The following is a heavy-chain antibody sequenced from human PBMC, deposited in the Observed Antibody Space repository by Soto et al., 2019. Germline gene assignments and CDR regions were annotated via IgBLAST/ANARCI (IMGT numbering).Heavy chain of an antibody. CDR2: ISGSGGST. J-gene: IGHJ4*02. V-gene: IGHV3-23*01. Sequence: GGSLILSCAASGFTFSSYAMSWVRQAPGKGLEWVSAISGSGGSTYYADSVKGRFTISRDNSKNTLYLQMNSLRAEDTAVYYCAKGDRYSYGSTPISYFDYWGQGTLVTVS. D-gene: IGHD5-18*01. CDR1: GFTFSSYA. CDR3: AKGDRYSYGSTPISYFDY.